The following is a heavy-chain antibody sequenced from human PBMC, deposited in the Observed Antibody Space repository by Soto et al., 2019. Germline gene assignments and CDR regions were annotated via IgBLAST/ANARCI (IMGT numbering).Heavy chain of an antibody. Sequence: QVQLQESGPGLVKPSETLSLTCSLSGGSISSYFWSWIRQPPGKGLEWIGYNSYSGRANYNPTLRSRVTSLVATAKNQFSLKLNSVTAADTAMYYCARQTVVIPTNLRDLPWFDPWGQGTLVSVSS. J-gene: IGHJ5*02. CDR1: GGSISSYF. CDR2: NSYSGRA. D-gene: IGHD2-21*01. CDR3: ARQTVVIPTNLRDLPWFDP. V-gene: IGHV4-59*08.